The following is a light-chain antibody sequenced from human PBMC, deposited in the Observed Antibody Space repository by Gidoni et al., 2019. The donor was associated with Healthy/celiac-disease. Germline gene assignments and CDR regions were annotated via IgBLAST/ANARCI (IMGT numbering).Light chain of an antibody. CDR3: QQRSNWPPLIT. CDR2: DAS. V-gene: IGKV3-11*01. Sequence: DIVLTQSPAPLSLSPGERATLSCRASQSVSIYLAWYQQKPGQAPRLLIYDASNRATGIPARFSGSGSVTDFTLTISSLEPEDFAVYYCQQRSNWPPLITFXXXTRLEIK. J-gene: IGKJ5*01. CDR1: QSVSIY.